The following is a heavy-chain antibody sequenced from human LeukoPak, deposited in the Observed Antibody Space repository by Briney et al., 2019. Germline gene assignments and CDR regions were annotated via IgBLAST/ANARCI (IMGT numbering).Heavy chain of an antibody. J-gene: IGHJ3*02. Sequence: GGSLRLSCAASGFTLISSDMNWVRQAPGKGLEWVASISSNSRNTHYADSLRGRFTISRDNAKNSLYLQMNSLRAEDTAVYYCARILSSSHAFDIWGQGTMVTVSS. D-gene: IGHD6-13*01. CDR2: ISSNSRNT. CDR1: GFTLISSD. CDR3: ARILSSSHAFDI. V-gene: IGHV3-21*01.